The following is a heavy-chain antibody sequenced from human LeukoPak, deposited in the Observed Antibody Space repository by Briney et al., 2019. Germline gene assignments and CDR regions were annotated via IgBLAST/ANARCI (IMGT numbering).Heavy chain of an antibody. CDR1: GFTFSSYA. Sequence: PGGSLRLSCAASGFTFSSYAMSWVRQAPGKGLEWVSAISGSGGSTYYADSVKGRFTISRDNSKNTLYLQMNSLRAEDTAVYYCAKDDTLAYCGGDCYSALDYWGQGTLVTVSS. V-gene: IGHV3-23*01. CDR2: ISGSGGST. CDR3: AKDDTLAYCGGDCYSALDY. J-gene: IGHJ4*02. D-gene: IGHD2-21*02.